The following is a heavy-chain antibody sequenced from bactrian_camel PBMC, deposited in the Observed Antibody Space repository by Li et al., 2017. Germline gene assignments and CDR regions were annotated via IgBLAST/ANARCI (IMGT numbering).Heavy chain of an antibody. CDR1: GFTFSSYD. Sequence: HVQLVESGGGSVQAGGSLRLSCTASGFTFSSYDMAWLRQAPGKGLEWVSTIYTGGGYTFYADSVKGRFAISKEYDKNTLFLQMDSLKFEDTGTYFCARRNAAVCTQLERSFTYWGQWTQVTVS. J-gene: IGHJ4*01. D-gene: IGHD2*01. CDR2: IYTGGGYT. V-gene: IGHV3S1*01. CDR3: ARRNAAVCTQLERSFTY.